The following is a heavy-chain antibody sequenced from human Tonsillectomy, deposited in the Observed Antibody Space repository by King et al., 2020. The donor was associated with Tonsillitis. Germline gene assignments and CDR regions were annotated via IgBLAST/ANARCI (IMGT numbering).Heavy chain of an antibody. V-gene: IGHV3-74*01. J-gene: IGHJ4*02. CDR3: AREQEDYFFDY. D-gene: IGHD3/OR15-3a*01. CDR2: INNDGRGT. Sequence: VQLVESGGGLVQPGGSLRLSCAASGFTFSSYWLHWVRHAPGKGPVGVSRINNDGRGTSYADSVKGRFTISRDNAKNTGYLQVNSLRAEDTAVYYCAREQEDYFFDYWGQGTLVTVSS. CDR1: GFTFSSYW.